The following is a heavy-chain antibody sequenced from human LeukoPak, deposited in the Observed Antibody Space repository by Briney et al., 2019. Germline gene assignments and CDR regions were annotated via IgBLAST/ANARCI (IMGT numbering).Heavy chain of an antibody. CDR2: INGGGDAT. J-gene: IGHJ3*01. V-gene: IGHV3-23*01. Sequence: GGSLRLSCAASGFTFNNNAMSWVRQAPGKGLEWVSAINGGGDATEYADSVKGRFTISRDNSKKTLYLQMNSLRPEDTAVYYCARCTASCYANAFDVWGQGTLLTVSS. CDR1: GFTFNNNA. D-gene: IGHD2-2*01. CDR3: ARCTASCYANAFDV.